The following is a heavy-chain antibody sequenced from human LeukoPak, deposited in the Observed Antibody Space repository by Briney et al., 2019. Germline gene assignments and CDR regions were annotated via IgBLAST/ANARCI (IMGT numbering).Heavy chain of an antibody. CDR3: ARDRYSGSYFQTGPCAH. D-gene: IGHD1-26*01. Sequence: PGGSLRLSCAAPGFTFSSYGMHWGRQAPGKGLEWVAIIAYDGTNKNNADSVKGRFTISRDSSKNTLYLQMNSPRAEDTAVYYCARDRYSGSYFQTGPCAHWGQGILVTVSS. V-gene: IGHV3-30*03. J-gene: IGHJ4*02. CDR2: IAYDGTNK. CDR1: GFTFSSYG.